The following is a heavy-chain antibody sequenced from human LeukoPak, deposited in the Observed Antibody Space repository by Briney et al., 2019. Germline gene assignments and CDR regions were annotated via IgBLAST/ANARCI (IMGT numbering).Heavy chain of an antibody. D-gene: IGHD2-2*01. Sequence: GSSVKVSCKASGGTFTSYGISWVRQAPGQGLEWMGWISAYNGNTNYAQKLQGRVTMTRDTSISTAYMELSRLGSDDTAVYYCARGAVPVFYYYMDVWGKGTTVTVSS. CDR3: ARGAVPVFYYYMDV. J-gene: IGHJ6*03. V-gene: IGHV1-18*01. CDR1: GGTFTSYG. CDR2: ISAYNGNT.